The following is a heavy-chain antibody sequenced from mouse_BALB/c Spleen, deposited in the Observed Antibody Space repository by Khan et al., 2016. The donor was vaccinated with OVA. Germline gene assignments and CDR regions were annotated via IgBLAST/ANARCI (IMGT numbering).Heavy chain of an antibody. CDR2: ISHGGSSA. D-gene: IGHD1-1*01. CDR3: TRPYTTEYDYGMDY. V-gene: IGHV5-12-2*01. Sequence: EVELVESGGGLVQPGGSLKLSCAASGFTFSSYTMSWVRQTPDKRLEWVAFISHGGSSAYYPDTVKGRFTSSRDNAKNTLYLQKSSLKSEDTAMYYCTRPYTTEYDYGMDYWGQGTSVTVSS. CDR1: GFTFSSYT. J-gene: IGHJ4*01.